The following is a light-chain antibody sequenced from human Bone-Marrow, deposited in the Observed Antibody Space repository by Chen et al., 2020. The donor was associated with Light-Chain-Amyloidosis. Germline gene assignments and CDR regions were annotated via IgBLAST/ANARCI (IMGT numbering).Light chain of an antibody. CDR3: QSADSSGTYEVI. CDR2: RDA. CDR1: DLPTKY. Sequence: SYELTQPPSVSVSPGQTARITCSGDDLPTKYAYWYQQKPGQAPVLVIHRDAERPSGISERFSVSSSGTTATLTISGVQAEDEADYHCQSADSSGTYEVILGGGTKLTVL. J-gene: IGLJ2*01. V-gene: IGLV3-25*03.